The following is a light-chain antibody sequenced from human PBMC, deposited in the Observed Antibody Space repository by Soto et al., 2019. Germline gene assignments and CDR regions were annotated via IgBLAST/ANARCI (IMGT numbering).Light chain of an antibody. CDR3: QQRSNWLPLT. Sequence: EIVLTQSPATLSLSPGERATLTCRASQSVSRYLAWYQQKPGQAPRLLIYDASNRATGIPARFSGNGSGTDFTLTISSLEPEDIGVYYCQQRSNWLPLTFGGGTKVEI. J-gene: IGKJ4*01. V-gene: IGKV3-11*01. CDR1: QSVSRY. CDR2: DAS.